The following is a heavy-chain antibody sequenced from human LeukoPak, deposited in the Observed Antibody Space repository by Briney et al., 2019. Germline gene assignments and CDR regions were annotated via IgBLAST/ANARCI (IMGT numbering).Heavy chain of an antibody. CDR2: IHYSGNT. D-gene: IGHD2-21*02. J-gene: IGHJ2*01. V-gene: IGHV4-59*01. CDR1: GGSISNYY. Sequence: SETLSLTCTVSGGSISNYYWSWIRQPPGKELEWIGYIHYSGNTDYKPSLRSRVTMSVDTSKNQLSLKLNPVTAADTAVYYCARGTSDWARYLDLWGRGTLVTVSS. CDR3: ARGTSDWARYLDL.